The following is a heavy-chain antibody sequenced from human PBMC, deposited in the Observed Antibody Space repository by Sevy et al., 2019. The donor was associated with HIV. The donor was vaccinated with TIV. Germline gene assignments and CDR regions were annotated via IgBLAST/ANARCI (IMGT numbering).Heavy chain of an antibody. J-gene: IGHJ3*02. D-gene: IGHD3-3*01. CDR3: ARGVTIFGAVTDDAFDI. CDR2: IYYSGST. CDR1: GGSISSYY. V-gene: IGHV4-59*01. Sequence: SETLSLTCTVSGGSISSYYWSWIRQPPGKGLEWIGYIYYSGSTNYNPSLKSRVTISVDTSKNQFSLKLSSVTAADTAVYYCARGVTIFGAVTDDAFDIWGQGTMVTVSS.